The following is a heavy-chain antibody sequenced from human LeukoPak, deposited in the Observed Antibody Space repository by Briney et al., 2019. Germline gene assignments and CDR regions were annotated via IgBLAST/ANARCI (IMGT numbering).Heavy chain of an antibody. CDR1: GFIFRSYG. V-gene: IGHV3-33*01. D-gene: IGHD5-18*01. Sequence: GGSLRLSCAASGFIFRSYGMHWVRQTPGEGLEWVAAIWYDGRDKYYADSVKGRFTISRDNSENTLSLQMNSLRGEDTAVYYCPSPPPDPFTATPPFDYGGQEPLVTISP. CDR3: PSPPPDPFTATPPFDY. CDR2: IWYDGRDK. J-gene: IGHJ4*02.